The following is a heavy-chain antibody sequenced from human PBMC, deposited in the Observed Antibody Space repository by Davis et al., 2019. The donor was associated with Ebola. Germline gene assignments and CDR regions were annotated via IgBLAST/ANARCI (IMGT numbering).Heavy chain of an antibody. Sequence: GGSLRLSCAASGFIFSNAWMSWVRQAPGKGLEWVGRIKSKADGATTDCAAPVKGRFSISRDDSKNTVYLQMNSLKTEDTAVYYCTREAAGSWNFDYWGQGTLVTVSS. J-gene: IGHJ4*02. V-gene: IGHV3-15*01. CDR2: IKSKADGATT. CDR3: TREAAGSWNFDY. D-gene: IGHD6-13*01. CDR1: GFIFSNAW.